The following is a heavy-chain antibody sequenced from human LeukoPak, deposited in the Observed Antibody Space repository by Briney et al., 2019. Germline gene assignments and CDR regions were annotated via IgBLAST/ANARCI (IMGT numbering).Heavy chain of an antibody. V-gene: IGHV3-21*01. D-gene: IGHD6-6*01. J-gene: IGHJ4*02. Sequence: PGGSLRLSCVASGFTFSNYSMNWVRQAPGKGLEWVSSISGSNSYIYYADSVRGRFTISRDNAKNSLYLQMSGLRAEDTAVYYCAKETYSSSSVDYWGQGTLVTVSS. CDR3: AKETYSSSSVDY. CDR2: ISGSNSYI. CDR1: GFTFSNYS.